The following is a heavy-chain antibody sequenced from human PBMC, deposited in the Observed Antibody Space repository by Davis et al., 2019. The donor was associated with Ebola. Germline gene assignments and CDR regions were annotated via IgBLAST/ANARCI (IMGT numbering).Heavy chain of an antibody. J-gene: IGHJ6*02. Sequence: PGGSLRLSCAASGFTFSSYAMSWVRQAPGKGLEWVSAISGSGGSTYYADSVKGRFTISRDNSKNTLYLQMNSLRAEDTAVYYCAKDREYYDFWSGYYRYYYYGMDVWGQGTTVTVSS. D-gene: IGHD3-3*01. CDR3: AKDREYYDFWSGYYRYYYYGMDV. CDR1: GFTFSSYA. CDR2: ISGSGGST. V-gene: IGHV3-23*01.